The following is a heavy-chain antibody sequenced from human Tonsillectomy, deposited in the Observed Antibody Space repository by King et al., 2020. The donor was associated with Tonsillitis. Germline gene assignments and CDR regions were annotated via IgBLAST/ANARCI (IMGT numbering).Heavy chain of an antibody. CDR1: GFTFSTYG. J-gene: IGHJ4*02. Sequence: VQLVESGGGVVQPGTSLRLSCAASGFTFSTYGMHWVRQAPGKGLEWVAVISYDGSHKYYADSVKGRFTISRDNSKNTLFLQMSSLRADDTAVYYSANHGDNGGFDYWGQGTLVTVSS. V-gene: IGHV3-30*18. D-gene: IGHD4-23*01. CDR3: ANHGDNGGFDY. CDR2: ISYDGSHK.